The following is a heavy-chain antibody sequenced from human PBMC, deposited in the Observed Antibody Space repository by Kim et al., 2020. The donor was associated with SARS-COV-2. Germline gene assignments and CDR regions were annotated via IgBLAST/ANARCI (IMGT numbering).Heavy chain of an antibody. Sequence: GRLTISRDNSKNTLYLQMNSLRAEDTAVYYCAKGSPLVVAATFGSGAFDIWGQGTMVTVSS. J-gene: IGHJ3*02. V-gene: IGHV3-23*01. D-gene: IGHD2-15*01. CDR3: AKGSPLVVAATFGSGAFDI.